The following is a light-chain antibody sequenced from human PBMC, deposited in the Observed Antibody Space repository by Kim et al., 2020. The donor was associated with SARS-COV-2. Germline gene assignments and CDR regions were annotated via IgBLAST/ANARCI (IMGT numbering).Light chain of an antibody. CDR2: GKN. CDR1: SLRSCN. J-gene: IGLJ3*02. CDR3: NSRDSSGNHWV. Sequence: ALGQTVRITCQGDSLRSCNASWYQQKPGQAPVLVIYGKNNRPSGIPDRFSGSSSGNTASLTITGAQAEDEADYYCNSRDSSGNHWVFGGGTQLTVL. V-gene: IGLV3-19*01.